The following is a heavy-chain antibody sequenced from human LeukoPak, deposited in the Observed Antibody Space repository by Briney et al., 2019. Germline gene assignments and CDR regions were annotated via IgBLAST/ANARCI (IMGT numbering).Heavy chain of an antibody. D-gene: IGHD1-14*01. CDR2: INPNSGGT. CDR3: ARENVTYNWFDP. V-gene: IGHV1-2*02. CDR1: GYTFTGYC. J-gene: IGHJ5*02. Sequence: ASVKVSCKASGYTFTGYCMHWVRQAPGQGLEWMGWINPNSGGTNYAQKFQGRVTMTRDTSISTAYMELSRLRSDDTAVYYCARENVTYNWFDPWGQGTLVTVSS.